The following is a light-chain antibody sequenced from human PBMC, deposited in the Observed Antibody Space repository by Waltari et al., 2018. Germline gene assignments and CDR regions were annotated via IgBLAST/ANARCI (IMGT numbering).Light chain of an antibody. J-gene: IGKJ1*01. V-gene: IGKV4-1*01. Sequence: DIVMTQSPDSLAVSLGERATINCKSSQSILYSSNNKEYLAWYQQKPGKPPKLLIYWASTRESGVPDRFSGSGSGTDFTLTISSLQAEDVAVYYCQQYHSIPRTFGQGTKVEIK. CDR2: WAS. CDR1: QSILYSSNNKEY. CDR3: QQYHSIPRT.